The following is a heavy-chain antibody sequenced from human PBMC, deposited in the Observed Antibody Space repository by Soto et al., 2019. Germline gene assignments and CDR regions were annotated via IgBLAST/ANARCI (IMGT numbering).Heavy chain of an antibody. CDR1: GFTFSDCN. CDR3: ARGLGRSWFFL. CDR2: ISGSGSPI. J-gene: IGHJ5*02. Sequence: EVQQVESGGGLVQPGESLRLSCAASGFTFSDCNMNWVRQAPGKGLEWLSYISGSGSPIFYADSVKDRFTISRDNARNSLFLQMNSLRAEDTAVYYCARGLGRSWFFLWGQGTLVTVSS. V-gene: IGHV3-48*01.